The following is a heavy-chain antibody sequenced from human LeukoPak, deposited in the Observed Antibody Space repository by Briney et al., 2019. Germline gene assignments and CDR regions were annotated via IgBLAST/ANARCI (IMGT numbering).Heavy chain of an antibody. Sequence: PGGSLRLSCAASGFTFSGSAMHWVRQASGKGLEWVGRIRSKANSYATAYAASVKGRFTISRDNSKNTLYLQMGSLRAEDMAVYYCARVGARWELLSALDYWGQGTLVTVSS. J-gene: IGHJ4*02. CDR2: IRSKANSYAT. CDR1: GFTFSGSA. D-gene: IGHD1-26*01. V-gene: IGHV3-73*01. CDR3: ARVGARWELLSALDY.